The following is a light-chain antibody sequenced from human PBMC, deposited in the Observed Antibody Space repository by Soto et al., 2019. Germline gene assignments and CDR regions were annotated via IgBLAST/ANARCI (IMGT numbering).Light chain of an antibody. J-gene: IGKJ1*01. CDR1: QSVLFVSNNKNF. CDR2: WAS. CDR3: QQFFHAPT. V-gene: IGKV4-1*01. Sequence: VLTQSPDSLAVSLGGRATIHCRSNQSVLFVSNNKNFLAWYQQKPGQPPKLFLNWASTRESGVPDRFIGGGSGTEFTLTISSLHAEDVAVYYCQQFFHAPTFGPGTKVEI.